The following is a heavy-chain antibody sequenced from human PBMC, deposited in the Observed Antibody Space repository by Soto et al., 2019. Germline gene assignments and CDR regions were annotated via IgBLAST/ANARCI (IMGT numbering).Heavy chain of an antibody. J-gene: IGHJ4*02. CDR2: INAGNGNT. V-gene: IGHV1-3*01. D-gene: IGHD6-19*01. CDR1: GYTFTSYD. Sequence: ASVKVSCKASGYTFTSYDMHWVRQAPGQRLEWMGWINAGNGNTKYSQKFQGRVTITRDTSASTAYMELSSLRSEDTAVYYCARGSVAGRRFDYWGQGTLVTVSS. CDR3: ARGSVAGRRFDY.